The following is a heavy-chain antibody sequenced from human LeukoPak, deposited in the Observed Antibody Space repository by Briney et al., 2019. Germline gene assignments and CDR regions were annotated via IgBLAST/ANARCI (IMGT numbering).Heavy chain of an antibody. J-gene: IGHJ3*01. CDR1: GLTFSSYA. CDR3: AKIGAYGDYKYAFDF. Sequence: GGSLRLSCAASGLTFSSYAMSWVRQAPGKGLEWVSSISNSGGSTYYADSVQGRFTISRDNSKNTLYLQINSLGAEDTAIYYCAKIGAYGDYKYAFDFWGQETVVTVSS. D-gene: IGHD4-17*01. CDR2: ISNSGGST. V-gene: IGHV3-23*01.